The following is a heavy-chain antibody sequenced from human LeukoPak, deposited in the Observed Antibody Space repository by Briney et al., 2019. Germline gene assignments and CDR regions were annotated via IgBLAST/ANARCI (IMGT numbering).Heavy chain of an antibody. D-gene: IGHD6-13*01. V-gene: IGHV3-23*01. CDR3: AKIRPLDSSSWSHGDY. J-gene: IGHJ4*02. CDR1: GFTFSNYA. Sequence: GGSLRLSCAASGFTFSNYAMSWVRQAPGKGLEWVSAISGSGDSTYYGDSVKGRFTISRDNSKNTLYLQMNSLRAEDTAVYYCAKIRPLDSSSWSHGDYWGQGTLVTVSS. CDR2: ISGSGDST.